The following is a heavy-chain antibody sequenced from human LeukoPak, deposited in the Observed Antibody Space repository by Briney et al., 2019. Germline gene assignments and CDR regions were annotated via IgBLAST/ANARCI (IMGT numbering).Heavy chain of an antibody. J-gene: IGHJ4*02. CDR3: AKDVGKWESLHFFDY. V-gene: IGHV3-23*01. CDR2: ISGSGAST. D-gene: IGHD1-26*01. Sequence: GGALTLSCLTSGCTLSTKAMSWVRQAPGKGLEGISGISGSGASTYYADSVKGRFTISRDDSRNTLYLQMNSLRGDDTAVYYCAKDVGKWESLHFFDYWGQGTLVTVSS. CDR1: GCTLSTKA.